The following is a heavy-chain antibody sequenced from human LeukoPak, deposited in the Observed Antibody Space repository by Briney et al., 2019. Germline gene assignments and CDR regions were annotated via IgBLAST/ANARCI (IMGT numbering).Heavy chain of an antibody. CDR2: INPNSGGT. D-gene: IGHD3-10*01. CDR3: ARVIGELFLDY. J-gene: IGHJ4*02. V-gene: IGHV1-2*02. CDR1: GYTFTGYY. Sequence: ASVKVSCKASGYTFTGYYMHWVRQAPGQGLEWMGWINPNSGGTNYAQKFQGRVTMTRDTSIGAAYMELSRLRSDDTAVYYCARVIGELFLDYWGQGTLVTVSS.